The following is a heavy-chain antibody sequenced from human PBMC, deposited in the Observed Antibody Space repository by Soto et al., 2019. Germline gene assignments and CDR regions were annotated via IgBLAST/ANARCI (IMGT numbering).Heavy chain of an antibody. J-gene: IGHJ4*02. CDR3: ATWTWLVPFDY. CDR1: GYTFTSYV. D-gene: IGHD6-19*01. V-gene: IGHV1-3*01. CDR2: INAGNGYT. Sequence: QVQLVQSGAEVKKPGASVKVSCKASGYTFTSYVIHWVRQAPGQRLEWMGWINAGNGYTKYSQKFQGRVTITRDTSASTAYMELNSLRSEDTAVYYCATWTWLVPFDYWRQGTLVTVSS.